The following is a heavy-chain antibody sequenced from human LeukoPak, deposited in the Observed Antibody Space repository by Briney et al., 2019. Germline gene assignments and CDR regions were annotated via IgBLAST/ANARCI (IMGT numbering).Heavy chain of an antibody. CDR3: AKTSGVIVVVITVYYFDY. V-gene: IGHV3-23*01. D-gene: IGHD3-22*01. CDR1: GFTFSSYA. Sequence: PGGSLRLSCAASGFTFSSYAMSWVRQAPGKGLEWVSAISGSGGSTYYADSVKGRFTISRDNSKNTLYLQMNSLRAEDTAVYYCAKTSGVIVVVITVYYFDYWGQGTLVTVSS. J-gene: IGHJ4*02. CDR2: ISGSGGST.